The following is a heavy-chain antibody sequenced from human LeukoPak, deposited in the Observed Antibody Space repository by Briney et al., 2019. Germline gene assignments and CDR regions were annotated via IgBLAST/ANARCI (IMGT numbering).Heavy chain of an antibody. V-gene: IGHV1-69*04. D-gene: IGHD5-18*01. J-gene: IGHJ4*02. CDR3: ARDPGHSYVQPSAPPY. CDR1: GGTFSSYA. CDR2: IIPILGIA. Sequence: SVKVSCKASGGTFSSYAISWVRQAPGQGLEWMGRIIPILGIANYAQKFQGRVTITADKSTSTAYMELSSPRSEDTAVYYCARDPGHSYVQPSAPPYWGQGTLVTVSS.